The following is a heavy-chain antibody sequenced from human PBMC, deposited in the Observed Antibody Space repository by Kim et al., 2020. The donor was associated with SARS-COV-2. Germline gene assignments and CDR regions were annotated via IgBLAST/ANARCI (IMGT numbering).Heavy chain of an antibody. D-gene: IGHD2-2*01. V-gene: IGHV4-30-4*01. CDR3: ARGVVVPAAKATFRYYYYYGMDV. CDR2: IYYSGST. Sequence: SETLSLTCTVSGGSISSGDYYWSWIRQPPGKGLEWIGYIYYSGSTYYNPSLKSRVTISVDTSKNQFSLKLSSVTAADTAVYYCARGVVVPAAKATFRYYYYYGMDVWGQGTTVTVSS. J-gene: IGHJ6*02. CDR1: GGSISSGDYY.